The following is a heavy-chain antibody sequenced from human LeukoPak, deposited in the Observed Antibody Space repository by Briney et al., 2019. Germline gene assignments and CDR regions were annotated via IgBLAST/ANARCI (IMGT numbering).Heavy chain of an antibody. CDR2: INPNSGGT. Sequence: GASVKVSCKASGYTFTGYYMHWVRQAPGQGLEWMGRINPNSGGTNYAQKFQGGVTMTRDTSISTAYMELSRLRSDDTAVYYCARYSGSYSGFDYWGQGTLVTVSS. D-gene: IGHD1-26*01. CDR3: ARYSGSYSGFDY. CDR1: GYTFTGYY. J-gene: IGHJ4*02. V-gene: IGHV1-2*06.